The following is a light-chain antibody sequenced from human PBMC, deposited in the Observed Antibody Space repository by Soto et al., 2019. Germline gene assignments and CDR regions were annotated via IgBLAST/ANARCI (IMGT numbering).Light chain of an antibody. CDR2: DAS. CDR3: QQYSKWPPWT. Sequence: GDRVTITCRASQSISTWLAWYQQKPGKAPKLLIYDASSLESGVPSRFSGRGSGTEFTLTISGLQSEDFAVYYCQQYSKWPPWTFGPGIKVDIK. CDR1: QSISTW. J-gene: IGKJ1*01. V-gene: IGKV1-5*01.